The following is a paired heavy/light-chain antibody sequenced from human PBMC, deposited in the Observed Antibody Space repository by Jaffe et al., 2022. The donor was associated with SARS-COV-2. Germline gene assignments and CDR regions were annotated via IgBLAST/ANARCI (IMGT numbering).Light chain of an antibody. CDR3: QAWDSSTAV. CDR1: KLGDKH. J-gene: IGLJ1*01. CDR2: RDN. Sequence: SYELTQPPSVSVSPGQTASITCSGDKLGDKHACWYHQKPGQSPVLVIYRDNKRPSGIPERFSGSKSGNTATLTISGTQAMDEADYYCQAWDSSTAVFGTGTKVTVL. V-gene: IGLV3-1*01.
Heavy chain of an antibody. CDR2: VFTSGKT. Sequence: QVQLQESGPGLVKPSQTLSLTCTVSGGSISRGSYYWSWVRQPAGKGLEWIGRVFTSGKTNYNPSLKSRVTISVDVSKNQFSLKLNSVTAADTAMYYCARTGLGPTYPESTLDFDYWGQGTLVTVSS. D-gene: IGHD3-9*01. V-gene: IGHV4-61*02. CDR1: GGSISRGSYY. J-gene: IGHJ4*02. CDR3: ARTGLGPTYPESTLDFDY.